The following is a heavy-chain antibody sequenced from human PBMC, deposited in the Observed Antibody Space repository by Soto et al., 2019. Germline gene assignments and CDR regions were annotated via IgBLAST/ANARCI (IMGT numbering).Heavy chain of an antibody. V-gene: IGHV1-18*01. J-gene: IGHJ6*02. CDR3: AREGPAPYYYYGMDV. CDR1: GYSFSTYG. Sequence: QVQLVQSGGEVKKPGASVKVSCKTSGYSFSTYGISWVRQAPGQGLEWMGWISAYNGNTNYAQKLQGRVTMTTDTYTSTAYMELRSLRFDDTAVYYCAREGPAPYYYYGMDVWGQGSTVTVSS. CDR2: ISAYNGNT.